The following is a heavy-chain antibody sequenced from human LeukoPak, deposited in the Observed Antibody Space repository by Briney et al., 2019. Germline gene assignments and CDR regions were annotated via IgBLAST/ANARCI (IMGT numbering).Heavy chain of an antibody. D-gene: IGHD6-6*01. V-gene: IGHV4-30-2*01. CDR1: GGSISSGGYY. CDR2: IYHSGST. J-gene: IGHJ3*02. CDR3: ARDPSSSSWEGHAFDI. Sequence: SETLSLTCTVSGGSISSGGYYWSWIRQPPGKGLEWIGYIYHSGSTYYNPSLKSRVTISVDRSKNQFSLKLSSVTAADTAVYYCARDPSSSSWEGHAFDIWGQGTMVTVSS.